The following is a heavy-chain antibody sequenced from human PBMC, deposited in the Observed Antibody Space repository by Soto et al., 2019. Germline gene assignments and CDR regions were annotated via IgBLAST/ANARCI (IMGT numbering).Heavy chain of an antibody. CDR2: IYPGDSDT. CDR3: ARHMKPSGGVYYYYGMDV. V-gene: IGHV5-51*01. CDR1: GYSFTSYW. J-gene: IGHJ6*02. D-gene: IGHD3-10*01. Sequence: GESLKISCKGSGYSFTSYWIGWVRQMPGKGLEWMGIIYPGDSDTRYSPSFQGQVTISADKSISTAYLQWSSLKASDTAMYYCARHMKPSGGVYYYYGMDVWGQGTTVTVSS.